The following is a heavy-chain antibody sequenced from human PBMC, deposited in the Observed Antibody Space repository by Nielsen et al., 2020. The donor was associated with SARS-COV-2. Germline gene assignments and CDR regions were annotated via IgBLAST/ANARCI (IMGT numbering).Heavy chain of an antibody. CDR3: ATAMASALYFY. V-gene: IGHV4-34*01. CDR1: GGSFSGYY. Sequence: SETLSLTCAVYGGSFSGYYWSWIRQPPGKGLEWIGEINHSGSTNYNPSLKSRVTISVDTSKNQFSLKLSSVTAADTAVYYCATAMASALYFYWDQGTLVTVSS. CDR2: INHSGST. D-gene: IGHD5-24*01. J-gene: IGHJ4*02.